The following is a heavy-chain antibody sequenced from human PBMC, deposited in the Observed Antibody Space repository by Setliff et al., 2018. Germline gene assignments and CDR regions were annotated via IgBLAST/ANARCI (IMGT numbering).Heavy chain of an antibody. D-gene: IGHD3-10*01. CDR2: IIPIIGEP. J-gene: IGHJ4*02. CDR1: GGTFNTYG. Sequence: SVKVSCKASGGTFNTYGLSWVRQAPGHGLEWIGGIIPIIGEPNYAQKFQGRVTITADESTSTAYMELRSLKSEDTAVYYCAREALQRAGLYFFDIWGQGMLVTVPQ. V-gene: IGHV1-69*13. CDR3: AREALQRAGLYFFDI.